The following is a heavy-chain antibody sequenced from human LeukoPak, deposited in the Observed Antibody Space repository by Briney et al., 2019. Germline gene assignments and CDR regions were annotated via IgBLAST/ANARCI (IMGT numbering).Heavy chain of an antibody. J-gene: IGHJ4*02. Sequence: GGSLRLSCAASGFTFSSYWMSWVRQAPGKGLEWVANIEQDGSEKYYVDAVKGRFTISRDNAKNSLFLQMNSLTAEDTAVYYCARLSTGVPGNDYWGQGTLVTVSS. D-gene: IGHD6-19*01. CDR3: ARLSTGVPGNDY. V-gene: IGHV3-7*01. CDR2: IEQDGSEK. CDR1: GFTFSSYW.